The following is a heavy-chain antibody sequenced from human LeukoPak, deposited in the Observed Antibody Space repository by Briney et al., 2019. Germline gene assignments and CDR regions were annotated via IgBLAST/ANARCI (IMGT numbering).Heavy chain of an antibody. CDR2: MNPNSGNT. CDR3: AREYYDSSPGAFDI. D-gene: IGHD3-22*01. J-gene: IGHJ3*02. Sequence: ASVKVSCKASGYTFTSYDINWVRQATGQGLEWMGWMNPNSGNTGYAQKFQGRVTMTRNTSVSTAYMELSSLRSEDTAVYYCAREYYDSSPGAFDIWGQGTMVTVSS. CDR1: GYTFTSYD. V-gene: IGHV1-8*01.